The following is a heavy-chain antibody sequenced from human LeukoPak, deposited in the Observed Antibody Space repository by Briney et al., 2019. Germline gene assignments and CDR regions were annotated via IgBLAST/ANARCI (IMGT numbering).Heavy chain of an antibody. CDR3: ARDRIMIRGVHAFDI. CDR2: INPNTGDT. V-gene: IGHV1-2*02. D-gene: IGHD3-10*01. J-gene: IGHJ3*02. Sequence: ASVKVSFKASGYIFTDYYIHWIRQAPGQGLEWMGWINPNTGDTDYTQKFQGRVTMTRDTSITTAYMEVSGLRSDDAAVFFCARDRIMIRGVHAFDIWGQGTIVTVSS. CDR1: GYIFTDYY.